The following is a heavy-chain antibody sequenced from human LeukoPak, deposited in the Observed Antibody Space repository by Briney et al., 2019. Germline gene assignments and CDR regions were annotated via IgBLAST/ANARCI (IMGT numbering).Heavy chain of an antibody. J-gene: IGHJ6*04. CDR3: AELGITMIGGV. CDR2: INGDGSIT. V-gene: IGHV3-74*01. Sequence: QPGGSLRLSCAASEFTFSSYWMHWVRQAPGKGLVWVSRINGDGSITTYADSVKGRFTISRDNAKNSLYLQMNSLRAEDTAVYYCAELGITMIGGVWGKGTTVTISS. D-gene: IGHD3-10*02. CDR1: EFTFSSYW.